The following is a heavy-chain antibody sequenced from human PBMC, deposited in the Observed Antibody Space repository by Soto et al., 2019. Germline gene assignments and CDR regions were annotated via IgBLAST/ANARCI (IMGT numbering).Heavy chain of an antibody. J-gene: IGHJ4*02. V-gene: IGHV5-51*01. CDR2: IYPGDSDT. D-gene: IGHD2-15*01. Sequence: GESLKISCKGSGYSFTSYWIGWVRQMPVKGLERMGIIYPGDSDTRHSPSFQGQVTISADKSISTAYLQWSSLKASDTAMYYCARHLHCSGGSCYFDYWGQGTLVTVSS. CDR3: ARHLHCSGGSCYFDY. CDR1: GYSFTSYW.